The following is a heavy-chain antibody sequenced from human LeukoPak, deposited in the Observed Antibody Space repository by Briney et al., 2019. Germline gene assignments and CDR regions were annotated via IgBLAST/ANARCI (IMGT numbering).Heavy chain of an antibody. CDR3: ARDPNGIDV. CDR2: ITSNTGNP. V-gene: IGHV7-4-1*02. Sequence: ASVKVSCKASGYTFTSYAMKWVRQAPRHGLEWMGWITSNTGNPTYAQGFTGRFVFSLDTSVSTAYLQISSLKAEDTAVYYCARDPNGIDVWGQGTTVTVSS. J-gene: IGHJ6*02. CDR1: GYTFTSYA.